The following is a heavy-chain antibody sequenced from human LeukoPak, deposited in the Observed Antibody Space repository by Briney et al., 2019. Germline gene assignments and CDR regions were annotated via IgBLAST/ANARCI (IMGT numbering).Heavy chain of an antibody. V-gene: IGHV4-38-2*02. CDR1: GYSIRSGYY. CDR3: ARDMVGYDDAFDI. Sequence: PSETLSLTCTVSGYSIRSGYYWGWIRQPPGKGLEWIGSISYSGSTYYNPSLKSRVTISVDTSKNQFSLRLSSVTAADTAVYYWARDMVGYDDAFDIWGQGTMVTVSS. CDR2: ISYSGST. J-gene: IGHJ3*02. D-gene: IGHD5-12*01.